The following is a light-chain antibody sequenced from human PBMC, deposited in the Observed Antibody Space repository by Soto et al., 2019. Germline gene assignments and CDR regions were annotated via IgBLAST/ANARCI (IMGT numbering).Light chain of an antibody. CDR3: QQSYSNPRT. CDR1: QSISSY. V-gene: IGKV1-39*01. J-gene: IGKJ1*01. Sequence: DIQMTQSPSSLSASVGDRVTITCRTSQSISSYLNWYQQRPGKAPKLLIYAASSLHSGVPSRFSGSGSGTAFTLTISSLQPEDFATYYCQQSYSNPRTFGQGTKVELK. CDR2: AAS.